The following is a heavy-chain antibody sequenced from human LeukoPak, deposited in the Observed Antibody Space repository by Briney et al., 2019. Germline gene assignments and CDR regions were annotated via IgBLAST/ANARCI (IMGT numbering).Heavy chain of an antibody. CDR1: GGSISSGGYY. Sequence: SQTLSLTCTVSGGSISSGGYYWSWIRQHPGKGLEWIGYIYYSGSTYYNPSLKSRVTISVDTSKNQFSPKLSSVTAADTAVYYCARASSGYYLFDYWGQGTLVTVSS. V-gene: IGHV4-31*03. CDR3: ARASSGYYLFDY. D-gene: IGHD3-22*01. J-gene: IGHJ4*02. CDR2: IYYSGST.